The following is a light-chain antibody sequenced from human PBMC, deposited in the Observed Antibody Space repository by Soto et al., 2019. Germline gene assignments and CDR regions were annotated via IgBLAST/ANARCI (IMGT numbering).Light chain of an antibody. CDR3: HQYGSSLGT. CDR2: DAS. V-gene: IGKV3-20*01. CDR1: QSVSSSY. Sequence: EIVLTQSPGTLSLSPGERATLSCRASQSVSSSYLAWYQQKPGQAPRLLIYDASIRATGIPDRFSGSGSGTDFTLTISRLEPEDFAVYYCHQYGSSLGTFGQGTKVDIK. J-gene: IGKJ1*01.